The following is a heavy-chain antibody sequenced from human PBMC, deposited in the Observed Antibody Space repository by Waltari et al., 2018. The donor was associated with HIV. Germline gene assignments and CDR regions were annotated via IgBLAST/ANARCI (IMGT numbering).Heavy chain of an antibody. D-gene: IGHD2-15*01. CDR1: GYTFTRFA. CDR3: ARDGCGGGNCNPDY. Sequence: QVQLVQSGSELKKPGASVKVSCKASGYTFTRFAMDWVRQAPGQGLEWMGWINTNTGTPTYAQCFTGRFVFSLDTSVSTAYLQISSLKAEDTAVYYCARDGCGGGNCNPDYWGQGTLVTVSS. V-gene: IGHV7-4-1*02. J-gene: IGHJ4*02. CDR2: INTNTGTP.